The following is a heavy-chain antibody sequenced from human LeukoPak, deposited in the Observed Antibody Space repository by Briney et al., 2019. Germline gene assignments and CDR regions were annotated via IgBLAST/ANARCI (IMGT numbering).Heavy chain of an antibody. Sequence: SETLSLTCAVYGGSSSGYYWSWIRQPPGKGLEWIGEINHSGSTNYNPSLKSRVTISVDTSKNQFSLKLSSVTAADTAVYYCARVSLRELLPIKRTYYFDYWGQGTLVTVSS. D-gene: IGHD3-10*01. CDR3: ARVSLRELLPIKRTYYFDY. V-gene: IGHV4-34*01. CDR1: GGSSSGYY. J-gene: IGHJ4*02. CDR2: INHSGST.